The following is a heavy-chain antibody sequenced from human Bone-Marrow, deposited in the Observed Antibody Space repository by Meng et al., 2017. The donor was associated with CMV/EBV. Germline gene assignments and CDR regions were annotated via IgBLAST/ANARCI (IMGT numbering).Heavy chain of an antibody. CDR3: ATVQDSSGFYAFDI. CDR1: GYTLTELS. CDR2: FDPEDGET. D-gene: IGHD3-22*01. J-gene: IGHJ3*02. Sequence: ASVKVSCKVSGYTLTELSMHWVRQAPGKGLEWMGGFDPEDGETIYAQKFQGRVTMTEDTSTDTAYMELSSLRSEDTAVYYCATVQDSSGFYAFDIWGQGTMVTFSS. V-gene: IGHV1-24*01.